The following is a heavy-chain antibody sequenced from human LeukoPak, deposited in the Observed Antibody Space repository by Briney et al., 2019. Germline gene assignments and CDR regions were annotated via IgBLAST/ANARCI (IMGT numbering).Heavy chain of an antibody. CDR3: ARGTKYQLLFPPYFDY. V-gene: IGHV4-39*07. CDR2: IYYSGST. D-gene: IGHD2-2*01. CDR1: GGSISSSSYY. Sequence: SETLSLTCTVSGGSISSSSYYWGWIRQPPGKGLEWIGSIYYSGSTYYNPSLKSRVTISVDTSKNQFSLKLSSVTAADTAVYYCARGTKYQLLFPPYFDYWGQGTLVTVSS. J-gene: IGHJ4*02.